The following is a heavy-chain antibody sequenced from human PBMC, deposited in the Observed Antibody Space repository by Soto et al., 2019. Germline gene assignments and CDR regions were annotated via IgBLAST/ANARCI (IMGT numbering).Heavy chain of an antibody. CDR3: ARSTTVTPFDY. J-gene: IGHJ4*02. Sequence: SETLSLTCAVYGGSFSGYYWSWIRQPPGKGLEWIGEINHSGSTNYNPSLKSRVTISVDTSKNQFSLKLSSVTAADTAVYYCARSTTVTPFDYWGQGTLVTVSS. V-gene: IGHV4-34*01. CDR1: GGSFSGYY. CDR2: INHSGST. D-gene: IGHD4-17*01.